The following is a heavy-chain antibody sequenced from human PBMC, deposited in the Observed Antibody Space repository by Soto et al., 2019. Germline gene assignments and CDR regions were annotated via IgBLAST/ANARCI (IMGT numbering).Heavy chain of an antibody. CDR2: INPSGGST. D-gene: IGHD5-12*01. V-gene: IGHV1-46*03. CDR1: GYTFTSYG. CDR3: ARGVDIVATILPHAFDI. Sequence: ASVKVSCKASGYTFTSYGISWVRQAPGQGLEWMGIINPSGGSTSYAQKFQGRVTMTRDTSTSTVYMELSSLRSEDTAVYYCARGVDIVATILPHAFDIWGQGTMVTVSS. J-gene: IGHJ3*02.